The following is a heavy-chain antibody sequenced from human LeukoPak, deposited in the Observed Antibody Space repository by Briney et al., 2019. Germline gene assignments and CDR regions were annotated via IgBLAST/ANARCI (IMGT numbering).Heavy chain of an antibody. J-gene: IGHJ4*02. CDR2: IWYDGSKK. CDR1: GFTFSSYG. V-gene: IGHV3-33*01. D-gene: IGHD1-26*01. CDR3: ASLRLVSGSYSDFDY. Sequence: GGSLRLSCAASGFTFSSYGMHWVRQAPGKGLEWVAVIWYDGSKKYYADSVKGRFTISRDNSKNTLYLQMNSLRAEDTAVYYCASLRLVSGSYSDFDYWGQGTLVTVSS.